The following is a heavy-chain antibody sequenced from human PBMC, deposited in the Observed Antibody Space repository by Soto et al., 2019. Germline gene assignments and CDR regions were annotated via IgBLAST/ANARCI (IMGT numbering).Heavy chain of an antibody. D-gene: IGHD5-12*01. CDR1: GDSVSSNTAS. Sequence: SQTLSLTCAISGDSVSSNTASWNWIRQSSSRGLEWLGRTYFRSKWYNDYAVSVKSRIIINPDTSNNQFSLQLNSVTPEDTAVYFCAKGDNLGPKTGYAFDPWGQGIMVTVS. CDR3: AKGDNLGPKTGYAFDP. J-gene: IGHJ5*02. V-gene: IGHV6-1*01. CDR2: TYFRSKWYN.